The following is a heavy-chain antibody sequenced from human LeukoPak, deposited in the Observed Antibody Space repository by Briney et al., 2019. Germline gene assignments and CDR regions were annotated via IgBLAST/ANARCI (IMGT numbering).Heavy chain of an antibody. D-gene: IGHD5-24*01. CDR2: IYHSGST. J-gene: IGHJ3*02. CDR3: ARDRDVGNAFDI. Sequence: SSETLSLTCTVSGYSISSGYYWGWIRQPPGKGLEWIGSIYHSGSTYYNPSLKSRVTISVDTSKNQFSLKLSSVTAADTAVYYCARDRDVGNAFDIWSQGTMVTVSS. CDR1: GYSISSGYY. V-gene: IGHV4-38-2*02.